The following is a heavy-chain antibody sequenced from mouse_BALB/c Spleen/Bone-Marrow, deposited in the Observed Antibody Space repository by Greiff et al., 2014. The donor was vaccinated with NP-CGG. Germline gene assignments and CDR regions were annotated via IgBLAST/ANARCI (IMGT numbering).Heavy chain of an antibody. CDR2: IRNKANGYTT. V-gene: IGHV7-3*02. J-gene: IGHJ4*01. CDR3: ARDDYYAMDY. Sequence: DVMLVESGGGLVQPGGSPRLSCATSGFTFTDYYMSWVRQPPGKALEWLGFIRNKANGYTTEYSASVRGRFTISRDNSQSILYLQMNTLRAEDSATYYCARDDYYAMDYWGQGTSVTVSS. CDR1: GFTFTDYY.